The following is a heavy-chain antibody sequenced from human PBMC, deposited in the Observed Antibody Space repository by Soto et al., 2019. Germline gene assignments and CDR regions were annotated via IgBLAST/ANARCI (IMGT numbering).Heavy chain of an antibody. CDR3: AIQRITMVRGVDYYYYMDV. CDR1: GGSISSSSYY. D-gene: IGHD3-10*01. V-gene: IGHV4-39*01. CDR2: IYYSGST. Sequence: SETLSLTCTVSGGSISSSSYYWGWIRQPPGKGLEWIGSIYYSGSTYYNPSLKSRVTISVDTSKNQFSLKLSSVTAADTAVYYCAIQRITMVRGVDYYYYMDVWGKGTTVTVSS. J-gene: IGHJ6*03.